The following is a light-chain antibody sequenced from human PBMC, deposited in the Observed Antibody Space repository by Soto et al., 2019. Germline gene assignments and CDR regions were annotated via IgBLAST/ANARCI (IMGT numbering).Light chain of an antibody. Sequence: EIVLTQSPGPLSLSPGERATLSCRSSQSVSSTYLAWYQQQPGQAPRLLIYGSSNRATGIPDRFSGSGSGTDFTLTISRLEPEDVAVYYCQQYGSSSWTLGQGTKVDIK. CDR2: GSS. CDR1: QSVSSTY. CDR3: QQYGSSSWT. J-gene: IGKJ1*01. V-gene: IGKV3-20*01.